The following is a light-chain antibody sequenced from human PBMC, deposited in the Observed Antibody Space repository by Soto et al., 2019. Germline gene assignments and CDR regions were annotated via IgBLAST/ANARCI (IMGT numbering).Light chain of an antibody. Sequence: IQMTQSPSTLSASVCDRVTITFRASHNIERWMAWYQQKPGKAPSLLIFDASTLHSGVPSRFSGSGSGTDFTLTISSLQPDDFATYYCQQYSNWPTFGQGTRLEI. J-gene: IGKJ5*01. CDR2: DAS. CDR1: HNIERW. V-gene: IGKV1-5*01. CDR3: QQYSNWPT.